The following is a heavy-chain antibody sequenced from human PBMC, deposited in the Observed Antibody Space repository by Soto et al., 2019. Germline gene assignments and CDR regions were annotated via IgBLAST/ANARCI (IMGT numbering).Heavy chain of an antibody. CDR1: GFTFSDYY. D-gene: IGHD5-12*01. V-gene: IGHV3-11*06. CDR3: ARDRGDGYNLYYYYGMDV. J-gene: IGHJ6*02. CDR2: ISSSSSYT. Sequence: QVQLVESGGGLVKPGGSLRLSCAASGFTFSDYYMSWIRQAPGKGLEWVSYISSSSSYTNYADSVKGRFTISRDNAKNSLYLQMNSLRAEDTAVYYCARDRGDGYNLYYYYGMDVWGQGTTVTVSS.